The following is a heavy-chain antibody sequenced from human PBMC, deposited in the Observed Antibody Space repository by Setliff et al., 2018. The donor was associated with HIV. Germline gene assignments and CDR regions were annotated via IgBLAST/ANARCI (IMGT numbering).Heavy chain of an antibody. CDR1: GGSISPYY. V-gene: IGHV4-59*01. J-gene: IGHJ5*02. D-gene: IGHD2-15*01. CDR2: ISDRGTT. Sequence: SETLSLTCTVSGGSISPYYWSWIRQPPGKGLEWIAWISDRGTTNYNPSLKSRDTLSVDTSKNQFSLSLTSVTGADTAVYYWARGGASSKYLDPWRQGTLVTVSS. CDR3: ARGGASSKYLDP.